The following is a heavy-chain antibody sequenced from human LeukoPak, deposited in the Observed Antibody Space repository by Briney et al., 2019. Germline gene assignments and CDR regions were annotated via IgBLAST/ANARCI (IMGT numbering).Heavy chain of an antibody. V-gene: IGHV5-10-1*01. CDR1: GYSFTSYS. Sequence: GESLKISCKGSGYSFTSYSISWVRQMPGKGLEWMGRIDPSDSYTNYSPSFQGHVTISADKSISTAYLQWSSLKASDTAMYYCATLGYCSSTSCYASWFDPWGQGTLVTVSS. CDR3: ATLGYCSSTSCYASWFDP. CDR2: IDPSDSYT. J-gene: IGHJ5*02. D-gene: IGHD2-2*01.